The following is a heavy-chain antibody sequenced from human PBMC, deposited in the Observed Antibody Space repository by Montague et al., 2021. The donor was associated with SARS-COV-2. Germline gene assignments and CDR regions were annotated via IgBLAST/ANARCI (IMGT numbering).Heavy chain of an antibody. CDR3: AHRRPLYYYDSSLSTFDY. J-gene: IGHJ4*02. Sequence: PALVKPTQTLTLTRTFSGFSLSTSGMGVGWIRQPPGKALEWLALIYWDDDKRYSPSLKSRLTITKDTSKNQVVLTMTNMDPVDTATYYCAHRRPLYYYDSSLSTFDYWGQGTLVTVSS. CDR1: GFSLSTSGMG. CDR2: IYWDDDK. V-gene: IGHV2-5*02. D-gene: IGHD3-22*01.